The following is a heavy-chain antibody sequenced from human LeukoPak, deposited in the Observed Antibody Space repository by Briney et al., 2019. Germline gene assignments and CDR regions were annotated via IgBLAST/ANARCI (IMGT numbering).Heavy chain of an antibody. J-gene: IGHJ3*02. CDR3: ARSEGHNPYDAFDI. CDR1: SGSISSYY. Sequence: SETLSLTCTVSSGSISSYYWSWIRQPPGKGLEWIGYIYYSGSTNYNPSLKSRVTISVDTSKNQFSLKLSSVTAADTAVYYCARSEGHNPYDAFDIWGQGTMVTVSS. CDR2: IYYSGST. D-gene: IGHD1-14*01. V-gene: IGHV4-59*08.